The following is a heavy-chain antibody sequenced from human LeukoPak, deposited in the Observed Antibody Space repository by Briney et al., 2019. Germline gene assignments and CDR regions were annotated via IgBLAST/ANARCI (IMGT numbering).Heavy chain of an antibody. CDR1: GYTFTGYY. D-gene: IGHD1-26*01. J-gene: IGHJ3*02. CDR3: ARDQVGATPERNAFDI. V-gene: IGHV1-2*02. CDR2: INPNSGGT. Sequence: GASVKVSCKASGYTFTGYYMHWVRQAPGQGLEWMGWINPNSGGTNYAQKFQGRVTMTRDTSISTAYMELSRLRPDDTAVYYCARDQVGATPERNAFDIWGQGTMVTVSS.